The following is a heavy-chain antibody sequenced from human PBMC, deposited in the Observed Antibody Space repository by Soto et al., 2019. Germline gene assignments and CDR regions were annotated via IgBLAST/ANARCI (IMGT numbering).Heavy chain of an antibody. CDR1: GFSFSSYG. Sequence: PGGSLRLSCAASGFSFSSYGMHWFGQGPGKGLEWVAVISYDGSNKYYADSVKGRFTISRDNSKNTLYLQMNSLRAEDTAVYYCAKDRSEVVVVLVPARMVDDAFDIWGQGTMVTVSS. CDR3: AKDRSEVVVVLVPARMVDDAFDI. CDR2: ISYDGSNK. V-gene: IGHV3-30*18. J-gene: IGHJ3*02. D-gene: IGHD2-2*01.